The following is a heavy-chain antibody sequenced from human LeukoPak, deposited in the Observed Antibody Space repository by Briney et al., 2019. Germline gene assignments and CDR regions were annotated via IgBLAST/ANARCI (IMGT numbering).Heavy chain of an antibody. CDR3: VRDMGYYDKV. D-gene: IGHD3-22*01. CDR2: INTDGNTR. CDR1: GFTFSSYW. J-gene: IGHJ4*02. V-gene: IGHV3-74*01. Sequence: GGSLRLSCAASGFTFSSYWMHWVRHAPGKGLVWVSRINTDGNTRDYADSVKGRFTISRGNAKNTLYLQMNSLRAEDTAVYYCVRDMGYYDKVWGQGTLVTVSS.